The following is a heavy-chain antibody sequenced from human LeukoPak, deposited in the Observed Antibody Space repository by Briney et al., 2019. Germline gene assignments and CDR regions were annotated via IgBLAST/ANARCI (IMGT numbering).Heavy chain of an antibody. Sequence: SETLSLTCTVSDASFRSGSYYCSWIRQPPGKGLEWIGYAYYSGSTYYNPSLKSRVTMSVDTSKNQLSLKLTSVTAADTAVFYCVRGKDASGWYVFDYWGQGILVTVSS. CDR3: VRGKDASGWYVFDY. CDR2: AYYSGST. CDR1: DASFRSGSYY. V-gene: IGHV4-61*01. J-gene: IGHJ4*02. D-gene: IGHD6-19*01.